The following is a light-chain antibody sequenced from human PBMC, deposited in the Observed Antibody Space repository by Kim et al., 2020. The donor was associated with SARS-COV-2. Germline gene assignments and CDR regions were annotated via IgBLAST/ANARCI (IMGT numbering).Light chain of an antibody. Sequence: GNTITISCPPTCGSIADNYVQWYQRRPRSAPTIVIYEDSERPSGVPTRFSGSIDTSSSSASLTISGLKTEDEADYYCQSYDISNVIFGGGTKLTVL. CDR3: QSYDISNVI. CDR1: CGSIADNY. CDR2: EDS. J-gene: IGLJ2*01. V-gene: IGLV6-57*03.